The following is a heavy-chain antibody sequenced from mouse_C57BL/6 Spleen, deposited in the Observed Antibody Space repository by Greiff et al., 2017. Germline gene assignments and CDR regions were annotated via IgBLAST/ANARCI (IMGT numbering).Heavy chain of an antibody. CDR2: LNPGSGGT. Sequence: QVQLKQSGAELVRPGTSVKVSCKASGYAFTNYLIEWVKQRPGQGLEWIGVLNPGSGGTNYNEKFKGKATLTADKSSSTAYMQLSSLTSEDSAVYFCARSDDYARFDYWGQGTTLTVSS. D-gene: IGHD2-4*01. V-gene: IGHV1-54*01. J-gene: IGHJ2*01. CDR3: ARSDDYARFDY. CDR1: GYAFTNYL.